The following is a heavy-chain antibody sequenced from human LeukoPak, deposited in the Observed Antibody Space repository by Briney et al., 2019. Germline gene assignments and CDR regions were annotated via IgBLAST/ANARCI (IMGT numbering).Heavy chain of an antibody. Sequence: ASVKVSCKASGYTFTSYGISWVRQAPGQGLEWMGWISAYNGNTSYAQKLQGRVTMTTDTSTSTAYMELRSLRSDDTAVYYCARDVESSSFGAFDIWGQGTMVTVSS. CDR3: ARDVESSSFGAFDI. V-gene: IGHV1-18*01. CDR1: GYTFTSYG. J-gene: IGHJ3*02. CDR2: ISAYNGNT. D-gene: IGHD6-6*01.